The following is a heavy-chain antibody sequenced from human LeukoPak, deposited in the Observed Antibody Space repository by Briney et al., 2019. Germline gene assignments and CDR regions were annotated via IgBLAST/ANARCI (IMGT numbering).Heavy chain of an antibody. CDR3: ARGDYYYYMDV. CDR2: IYYSGST. J-gene: IGHJ6*03. D-gene: IGHD3-10*01. CDR1: GGSISSYY. V-gene: IGHV4-59*08. Sequence: SETLFLTCTVSGGSISSYYWSWIRQPPGKELEWIGYIYYSGSTNYNPSLKSRVTISVDTSKNQFSLKLSSVTAADTAVYYCARGDYYYYMDVWGTGTTVTVSS.